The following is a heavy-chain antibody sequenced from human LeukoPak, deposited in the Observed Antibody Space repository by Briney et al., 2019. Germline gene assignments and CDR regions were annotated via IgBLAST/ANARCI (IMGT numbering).Heavy chain of an antibody. D-gene: IGHD3-9*01. CDR2: IKQDGSEK. J-gene: IGHJ3*02. CDR1: GFTVSSNY. V-gene: IGHV3-7*01. Sequence: GSLRLSCAASGFTVSSNYMSWVRQAPGKGLEWVANIKQDGSEKYYVDSVKGRFTISRDNAKNSLYLQMNSLRAEDTALYYCARDRSDILTGYNDAFDIWGQGTMVTVSS. CDR3: ARDRSDILTGYNDAFDI.